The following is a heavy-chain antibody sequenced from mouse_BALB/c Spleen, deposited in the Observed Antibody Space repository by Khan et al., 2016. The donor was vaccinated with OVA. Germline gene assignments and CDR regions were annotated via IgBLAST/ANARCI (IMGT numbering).Heavy chain of an antibody. CDR2: ISYSGST. CDR3: ARDGSRYNYAMDY. J-gene: IGHJ4*01. D-gene: IGHD2-3*01. CDR1: GYSITSDYA. V-gene: IGHV3-2*02. Sequence: EVKLLESGPGLVKPSQSLSLTRTVTGYSITSDYAWNWIRQFPGNKLEWMGYISYSGSTNYNPALKSRISITRDTSKNQFFLQLNSVTTEDTATYYCARDGSRYNYAMDYWGQGTSVTVSS.